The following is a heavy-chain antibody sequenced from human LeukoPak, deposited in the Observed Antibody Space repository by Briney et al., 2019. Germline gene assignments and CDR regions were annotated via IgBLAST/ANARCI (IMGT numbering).Heavy chain of an antibody. V-gene: IGHV3-23*01. CDR1: GFTFSSYA. J-gene: IGHJ4*02. CDR3: AKGSGLTGTFFDY. D-gene: IGHD7-27*01. CDR2: ISGSGGST. Sequence: GGSLRLSCAASGFTFSSYAMSWVRQAPGRGLEWVSTISGSGGSTYYADSVKGRFTISRDNSKNTLYLQMNSLRDEDTAVYYCAKGSGLTGTFFDYWGQGTLVTVSS.